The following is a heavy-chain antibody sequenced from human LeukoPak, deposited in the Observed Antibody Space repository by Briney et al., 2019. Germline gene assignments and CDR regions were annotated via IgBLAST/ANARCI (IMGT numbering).Heavy chain of an antibody. CDR2: IYYSGST. CDR1: GGSVSSGSYY. J-gene: IGHJ4*02. D-gene: IGHD2-2*01. Sequence: SETLSLTCTVSGGSVSSGSYYWSWIRQPPGKGLEWIGYIYYSGSTNYNPSLKSRVTISVDTSKNQFSLKLSSVTAADTAVYYCASLVPAAIRGGGYFDYWGQGTLVNVSS. CDR3: ASLVPAAIRGGGYFDY. V-gene: IGHV4-61*01.